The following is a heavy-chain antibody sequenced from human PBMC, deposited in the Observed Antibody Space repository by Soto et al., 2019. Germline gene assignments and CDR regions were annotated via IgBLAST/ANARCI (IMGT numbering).Heavy chain of an antibody. D-gene: IGHD1-26*01. Sequence: GGSLRLSCAASGFTFSSYAMSWVRQAPGKWLEWVSAISGSGGSTYYADSVKGRFTISRDNSKNTLYLQMNSLRAEDTAVYYCAKVSALVGVTDYWGQGXLVTVYS. J-gene: IGHJ4*02. V-gene: IGHV3-23*01. CDR3: AKVSALVGVTDY. CDR1: GFTFSSYA. CDR2: ISGSGGST.